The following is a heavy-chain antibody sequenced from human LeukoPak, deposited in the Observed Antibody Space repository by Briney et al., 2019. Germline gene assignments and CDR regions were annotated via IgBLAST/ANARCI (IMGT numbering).Heavy chain of an antibody. CDR2: IYYSGST. D-gene: IGHD3-22*01. V-gene: IGHV4-39*01. J-gene: IGHJ3*02. CDR3: ARRVLYYYDSSGYAFDI. CDR1: GGSISSSSYY. Sequence: SETLSLTCTVSGGSISSSSYYWGWIRQPPGKGLEWIGSIYYSGSTYYNPSLKSRVTISVDTSKNQFSLKLSSVTAADTAVYYCARRVLYYYDSSGYAFDIWSQGTMVTVSS.